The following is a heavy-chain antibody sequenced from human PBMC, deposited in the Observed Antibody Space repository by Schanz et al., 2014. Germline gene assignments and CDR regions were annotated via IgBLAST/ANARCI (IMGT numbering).Heavy chain of an antibody. CDR3: ARDEGRDGYNLAFDV. Sequence: QVQLVESGGGVVQPGRSLRLSCAASGFTFSKYGMHWVRQAPGKGLEWVSSIYINSGSTNYADSVKGRFIISRDSSKNTLFLQMNSLRAEDTAVYFCARDEGRDGYNLAFDVWGQGTLVTVSS. CDR2: IYINSGST. CDR1: GFTFSKYG. J-gene: IGHJ3*01. V-gene: IGHV3-NL1*01. D-gene: IGHD5-12*01.